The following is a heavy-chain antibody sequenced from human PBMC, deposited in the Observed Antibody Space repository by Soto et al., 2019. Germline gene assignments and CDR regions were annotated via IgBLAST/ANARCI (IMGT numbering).Heavy chain of an antibody. Sequence: EVQLLESGGGLVQPGGSLRLSCAASGFSFSSYAMTWVRQAPGKGLEWVSAISGSGSITYYADSVKGRFTISRDNSKNTLDLQMTSLRAEDTAVYYCAKDIRGLRGAYYFDNWGQGILVTVSS. D-gene: IGHD3-10*01. CDR3: AKDIRGLRGAYYFDN. CDR2: ISGSGSIT. CDR1: GFSFSSYA. V-gene: IGHV3-23*01. J-gene: IGHJ4*02.